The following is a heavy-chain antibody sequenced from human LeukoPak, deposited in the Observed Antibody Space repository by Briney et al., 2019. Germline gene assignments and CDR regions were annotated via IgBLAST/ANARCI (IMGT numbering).Heavy chain of an antibody. CDR1: GLTYDRFT. D-gene: IGHD5-18*01. Sequence: PGGSLRLSCAASGLTYDRFTIHWVRQTPGKGLEWVSSTFQGGGEIHYADSVRGRFTISRDNSRSTLLLQMNSLRGEDTAIYYCATYRQVMLPFEAWGQGTLVTVSS. J-gene: IGHJ5*02. V-gene: IGHV3-23*01. CDR2: TFQGGGEI. CDR3: ATYRQVMLPFEA.